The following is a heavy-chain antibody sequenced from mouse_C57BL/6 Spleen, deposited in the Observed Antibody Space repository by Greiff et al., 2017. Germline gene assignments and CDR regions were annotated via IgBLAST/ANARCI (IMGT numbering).Heavy chain of an antibody. CDR3: AREEAYVYYFDY. V-gene: IGHV1-72*01. D-gene: IGHD2-14*01. J-gene: IGHJ2*01. CDR1: GYTFTSYC. CDR2: INPKSGST. Sequence: VQLQQSGAELVKPGASVKMSCKASGYTFTSYCMNWVKQSTGRGLEWIGSINPKSGSTKYNEKFKGKATLTVDKSSSTAYMQSSSLTSEDSAVYYCAREEAYVYYFDYWGQGTTLTVSS.